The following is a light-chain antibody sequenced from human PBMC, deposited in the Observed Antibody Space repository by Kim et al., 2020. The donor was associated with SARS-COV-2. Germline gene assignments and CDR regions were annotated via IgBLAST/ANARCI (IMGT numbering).Light chain of an antibody. J-gene: IGKJ2*01. CDR3: QEYNSWPPYN. V-gene: IGKV3-15*01. Sequence: VFPGEGATPSCRASQSVNTNLAWYQQRPGQAPRLLIFGASTRATGIPARFSGSGSGTEFTLTISSLQSEDFAVYYCQEYNSWPPYNFGLGTKLEIK. CDR2: GAS. CDR1: QSVNTN.